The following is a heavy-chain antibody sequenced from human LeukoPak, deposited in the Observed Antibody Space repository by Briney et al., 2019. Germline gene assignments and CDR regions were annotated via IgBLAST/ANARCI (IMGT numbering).Heavy chain of an antibody. D-gene: IGHD2-2*01. Sequence: GSLRLSCAASGFTFSSYSMNWVRQAPGKGLEWVSYISSSSSTIYYADSVKGRFTISRDNAKNSLYLQMNSLRAEDTAVYYCARADCSSSSCYELDYWGQGTLVTVSS. J-gene: IGHJ4*02. CDR1: GFTFSSYS. CDR2: ISSSSSTI. V-gene: IGHV3-48*01. CDR3: ARADCSSSSCYELDY.